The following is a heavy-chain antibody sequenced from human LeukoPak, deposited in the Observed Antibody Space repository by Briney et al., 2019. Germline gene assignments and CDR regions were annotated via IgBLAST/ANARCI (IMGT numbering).Heavy chain of an antibody. Sequence: SETLSLTCTVSGGSISSYYWSWIRQPPGKGLEWIGYIYYSGSTNYNPSLKGRVTISVDTSKNQFSLKLSPVTAADTAVYYCARFIVATNADFDYWGQGTLVTVSS. J-gene: IGHJ4*02. D-gene: IGHD5-12*01. V-gene: IGHV4-59*01. CDR1: GGSISSYY. CDR3: ARFIVATNADFDY. CDR2: IYYSGST.